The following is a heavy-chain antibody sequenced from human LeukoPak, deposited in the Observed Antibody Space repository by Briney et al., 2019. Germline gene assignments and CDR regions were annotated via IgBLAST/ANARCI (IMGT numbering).Heavy chain of an antibody. Sequence: GGSLRLSCAASGFTFSSYEMNWVRQAPGKGLEWVSYISSSGSTIYYADSVKGRFTISRDKAKNSLYLQMNSLRAEDTAVYYCARDGNGDYPCWYYYYYMDVWGKGTTVTVSS. J-gene: IGHJ6*03. V-gene: IGHV3-48*03. CDR2: ISSSGSTI. CDR1: GFTFSSYE. D-gene: IGHD4-17*01. CDR3: ARDGNGDYPCWYYYYYMDV.